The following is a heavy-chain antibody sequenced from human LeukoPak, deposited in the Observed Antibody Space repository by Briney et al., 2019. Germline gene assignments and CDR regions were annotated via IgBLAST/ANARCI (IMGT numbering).Heavy chain of an antibody. Sequence: SETLSLTCTVSGGSISSGGYYWGWLRQHPGRGVGWIGYIYYSGSTYYNPSLKSRVTISVDTSKNQFSLKLSSVTAADTAVYYCARDGDAIDYWGQGTLVTVSS. J-gene: IGHJ4*02. V-gene: IGHV4-31*03. CDR1: GGSISSGGYY. D-gene: IGHD7-27*01. CDR2: IYYSGST. CDR3: ARDGDAIDY.